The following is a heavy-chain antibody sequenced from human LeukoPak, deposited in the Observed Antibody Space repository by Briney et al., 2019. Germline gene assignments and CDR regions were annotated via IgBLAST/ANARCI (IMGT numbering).Heavy chain of an antibody. CDR2: ISYDGSNN. V-gene: IGHV3-30*18. CDR1: GFTFSSYY. Sequence: PAESLSLSCDASGFTFSSYYMRWVRQPPGKGLEWVGVISYDGSNNYHVHSETGRFTSSRDNSKNTLYPQLNGLRAEDRAVYYCAKDRLAWSSPFFDYWGQGTLVSVSS. D-gene: IGHD2-2*01. CDR3: AKDRLAWSSPFFDY. J-gene: IGHJ4*02.